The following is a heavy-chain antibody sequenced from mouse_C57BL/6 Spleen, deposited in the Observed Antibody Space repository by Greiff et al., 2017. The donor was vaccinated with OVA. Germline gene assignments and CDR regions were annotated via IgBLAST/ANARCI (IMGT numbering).Heavy chain of an antibody. V-gene: IGHV1-52*01. CDR2: IDPSDSET. D-gene: IGHD3-3*01. CDR1: GYTFTSYW. CDR3: ARVGDGGFAY. J-gene: IGHJ3*01. Sequence: QVQLQQPGAELVRPGSSVKLSCKASGYTFTSYWMHWVKQRPIQGLEWIGNIDPSDSETHYNQKFKDKATLTVDKSSSTAYMRLSSLTSEDSAVYYCARVGDGGFAYWGQGTLVTVSA.